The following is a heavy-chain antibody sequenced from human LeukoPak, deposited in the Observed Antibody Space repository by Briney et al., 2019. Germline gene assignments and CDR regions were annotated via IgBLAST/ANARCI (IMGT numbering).Heavy chain of an antibody. CDR1: VASITSYY. CDR3: VRGYCSGATCYHFDY. D-gene: IGHD2-15*01. V-gene: IGHV4-59*07. Sequence: SDTLSLTCTVSVASITSYYWNWIRQPPGKGLEWIGYFYYSGSDNYNPSHKSRITISVDTYKNQFSLNLSSVTAADTAVYYCVRGYCSGATCYHFDYWGQGTLVTVSS. J-gene: IGHJ4*02. CDR2: FYYSGSD.